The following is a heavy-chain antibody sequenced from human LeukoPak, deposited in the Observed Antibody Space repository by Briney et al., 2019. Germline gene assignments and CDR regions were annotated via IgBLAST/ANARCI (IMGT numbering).Heavy chain of an antibody. CDR1: GFTFSRYW. D-gene: IGHD5-24*01. J-gene: IGHJ6*02. V-gene: IGHV3-74*01. CDR3: ARDRLGREMATILTVPELYGMDV. Sequence: GRSLRLSCAASGFTFSRYWMHWVRQAPGKGLVWVSRINSDGSSTSCADSVKGRFTISRDNAKNTLYLQMNSLRAEDTAVYYCARDRLGREMATILTVPELYGMDVWGQGTTVTVSS. CDR2: INSDGSST.